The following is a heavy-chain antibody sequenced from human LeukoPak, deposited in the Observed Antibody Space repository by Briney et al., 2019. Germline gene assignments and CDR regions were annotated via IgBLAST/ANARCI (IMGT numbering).Heavy chain of an antibody. V-gene: IGHV1-46*01. CDR1: GYTFTSYY. Sequence: ASVKVSCKASGYTFTSYYMHWVRQAPGQGLEWMGIINPSGGSTSYAQKFQGRVTMTRDMSTSTVYMELSSLRSEDTAVYYCARSAGGSGSYFMRYYYYYYMDVWGKGTTVTISS. CDR2: INPSGGST. J-gene: IGHJ6*03. D-gene: IGHD3-10*01. CDR3: ARSAGGSGSYFMRYYYYYYMDV.